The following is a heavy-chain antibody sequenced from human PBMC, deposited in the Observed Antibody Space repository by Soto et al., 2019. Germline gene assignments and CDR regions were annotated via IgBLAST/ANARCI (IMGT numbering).Heavy chain of an antibody. D-gene: IGHD6-13*01. J-gene: IGHJ4*02. Sequence: GGSLRLSSSAAGFSFSTYAMSWVRQAPGKGLEWVSAISGSGGSTYYADSVKGQVTISADKSISTAYLQWSSLKASDTAMYYCATIAAAGSFDYWGQGTLVTVSS. CDR2: ISGSGGST. V-gene: IGHV3-23*01. CDR3: ATIAAAGSFDY. CDR1: GFSFSTYA.